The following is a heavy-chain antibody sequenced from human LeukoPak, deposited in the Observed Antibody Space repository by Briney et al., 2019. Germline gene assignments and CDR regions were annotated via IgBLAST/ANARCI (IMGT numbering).Heavy chain of an antibody. Sequence: GGSLTLSCAASGFTFRKYPMTWARHAPGKGREWVSSISGSGESTYYADSVEGRFTISRDNSKNTLYLQMNRLRDEEKALFYCAKEVKDTGYYHLDNWGQGTLVTVSS. CDR1: GFTFRKYP. J-gene: IGHJ4*02. CDR3: AKEVKDTGYYHLDN. D-gene: IGHD3-3*01. V-gene: IGHV3-23*01. CDR2: ISGSGEST.